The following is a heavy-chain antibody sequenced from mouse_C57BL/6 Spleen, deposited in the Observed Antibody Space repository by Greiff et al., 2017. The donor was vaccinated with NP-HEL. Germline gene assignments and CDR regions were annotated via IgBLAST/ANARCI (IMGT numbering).Heavy chain of an antibody. CDR2: IYPSDSET. J-gene: IGHJ2*01. D-gene: IGHD4-1*01. Sequence: QVQLQQSGAELVRPGSSVKLSCKASGYTFTSYWMDWVKQRPGQGLEWIGNIYPSDSETHYNQKFKDKATLTVDKSSSTAYMQLSSLTSEDSAVYYCARRYNWDGCLDYWGQGTTLTVSS. CDR3: ARRYNWDGCLDY. CDR1: GYTFTSYW. V-gene: IGHV1-61*01.